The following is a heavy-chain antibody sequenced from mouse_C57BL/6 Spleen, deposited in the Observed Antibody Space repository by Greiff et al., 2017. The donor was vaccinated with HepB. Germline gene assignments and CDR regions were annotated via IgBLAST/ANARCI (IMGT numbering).Heavy chain of an antibody. J-gene: IGHJ2*01. D-gene: IGHD1-1*01. CDR3: ARQGYCSSYDYFDY. Sequence: EVMLVESGGGLVKPGGSLKLSCAASGFTFSDYGMHWVRQAPEKGLEWVAYISSGSSTIYYADTVKGRFTISRDNAKNTLFLQMTSLRSEDTAMYYCARQGYCSSYDYFDYWGQGTTLTVSS. CDR1: GFTFSDYG. V-gene: IGHV5-17*01. CDR2: ISSGSSTI.